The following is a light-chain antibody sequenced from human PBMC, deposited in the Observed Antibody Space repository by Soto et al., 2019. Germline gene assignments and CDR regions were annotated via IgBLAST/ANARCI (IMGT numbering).Light chain of an antibody. CDR1: QSVSSY. V-gene: IGKV3-11*01. J-gene: IGKJ4*01. CDR2: DAS. Sequence: VVLTLSPATLPLSPGERATLSCRASQSVSSYLAWYQQKPGQAPRLLIYDASSRATGIPARFSGSGSGTDFTLTISSLEPEDFAVYFCQQRSNWPLTFGGGTKVDIK. CDR3: QQRSNWPLT.